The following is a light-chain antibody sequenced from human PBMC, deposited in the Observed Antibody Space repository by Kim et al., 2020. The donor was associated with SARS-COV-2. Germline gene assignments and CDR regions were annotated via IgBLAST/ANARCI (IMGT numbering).Light chain of an antibody. CDR2: GNS. CDR1: NSNIGAGYD. Sequence: QSVLTQPPSVSGAPGQRVTISCTGSNSNIGAGYDVHWYQHLPGTAPKLLIYGNSNRPSGVPDRFSGSKSGTSASLAITGLQAEDEADYYCQSYDSTLTGVVLGGGTQLTVL. J-gene: IGLJ2*01. V-gene: IGLV1-40*01. CDR3: QSYDSTLTGVV.